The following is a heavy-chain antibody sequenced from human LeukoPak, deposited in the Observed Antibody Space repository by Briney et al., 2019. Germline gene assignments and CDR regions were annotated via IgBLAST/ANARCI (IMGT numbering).Heavy chain of an antibody. CDR3: ARGTSGSYPGDY. D-gene: IGHD1-26*01. V-gene: IGHV1-69*05. J-gene: IGHJ4*02. Sequence: SVKVSCKASGGTFSIYAISWVRQAPGQGLEWMGGIIPIFGTANYAQKFQGRVTITTDESTSTAYMELSSLRSEDTAVYYCARGTSGSYPGDYWGQGTLVTVSS. CDR1: GGTFSIYA. CDR2: IIPIFGTA.